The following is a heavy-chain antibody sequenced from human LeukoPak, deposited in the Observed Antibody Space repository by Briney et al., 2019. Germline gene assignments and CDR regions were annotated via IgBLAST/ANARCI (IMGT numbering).Heavy chain of an antibody. CDR2: ITASARTT. CDR3: AKDLDGSGMYGGTDS. V-gene: IGHV3-23*01. D-gene: IGHD6-19*01. Sequence: GGSLRLSCEASGFNFRDYGMNWVRQAPGKGLEWVSGITASARTTYYADSVKGRFTIYSDNSKNTLSLQMSSLRAEDTAVYYCAKDLDGSGMYGGTDSWGQGTPVTVSS. CDR1: GFNFRDYG. J-gene: IGHJ4*02.